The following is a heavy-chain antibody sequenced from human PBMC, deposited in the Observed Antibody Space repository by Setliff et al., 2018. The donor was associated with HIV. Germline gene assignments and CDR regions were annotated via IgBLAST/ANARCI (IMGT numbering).Heavy chain of an antibody. CDR2: INHSGST. CDR3: AAASSWDPLLDY. D-gene: IGHD6-13*01. J-gene: IGHJ4*02. Sequence: SETLSLTCAVYGGSFSGYYWSWIRQPPGKGLEWTGEINHSGSTNYNPSLKSRVTISVDTSMDQFSLKLNSVTAADTAVYYCAAASSWDPLLDYWGQGTLVTVSS. CDR1: GGSFSGYY. V-gene: IGHV4-34*01.